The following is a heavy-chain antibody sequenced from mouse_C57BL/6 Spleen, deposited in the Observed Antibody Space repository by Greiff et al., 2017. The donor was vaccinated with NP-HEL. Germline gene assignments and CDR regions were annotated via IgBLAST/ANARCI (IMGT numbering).Heavy chain of an antibody. CDR3: TRLYYGSSPHYYAMDY. D-gene: IGHD1-1*01. Sequence: EVMLVESGEGLVKPGGSLKLSCAASGFTFSSYAMSWVRQTPEKRLEWVAYISSGGDYIYYADTVKGRFTISRDNARNTLYLKMSSLKSEDTAMYYCTRLYYGSSPHYYAMDYWGQGTSVTVSS. J-gene: IGHJ4*01. V-gene: IGHV5-9-1*02. CDR2: ISSGGDYI. CDR1: GFTFSSYA.